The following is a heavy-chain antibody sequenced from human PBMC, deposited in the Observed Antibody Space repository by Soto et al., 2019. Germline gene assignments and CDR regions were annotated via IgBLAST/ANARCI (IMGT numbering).Heavy chain of an antibody. CDR3: ARGGGTGYGDYGWGLGEDYYYYGMDV. Sequence: GGSLRLSCAASGFTFSSYAMHWVRRAPGKGLEWVAVISYDGSNKYYADSVKGRFTISRDNSKKTLYLQMNSLRAEETAVYYCARGGGTGYGDYGWGLGEDYYYYGMDVWGQGTTVTVSS. V-gene: IGHV3-30-3*01. CDR1: GFTFSSYA. CDR2: ISYDGSNK. J-gene: IGHJ6*02. D-gene: IGHD4-17*01.